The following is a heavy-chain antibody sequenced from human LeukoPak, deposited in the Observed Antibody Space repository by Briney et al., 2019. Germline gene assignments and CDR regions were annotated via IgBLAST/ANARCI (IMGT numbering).Heavy chain of an antibody. Sequence: SETLSLTCTVSGGSISSGGYCWSWIRQHPGKGLEWIGYIYYSGSTYYNPSLKSRVTISVDTSKNQFSLKLSSVTAADTAVYYCARATYYYGSGSHSPSTNWFDPWGQGTLVTVSS. CDR3: ARATYYYGSGSHSPSTNWFDP. J-gene: IGHJ5*02. V-gene: IGHV4-31*03. CDR1: GGSISSGGYC. D-gene: IGHD3-10*01. CDR2: IYYSGST.